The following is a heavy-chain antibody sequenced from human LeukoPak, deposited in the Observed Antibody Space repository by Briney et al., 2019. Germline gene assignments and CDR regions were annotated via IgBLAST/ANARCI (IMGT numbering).Heavy chain of an antibody. D-gene: IGHD5-12*01. CDR3: AKGDSGPPISDY. Sequence: GRSLRLSYAASGFTFSSYGMHWVRQAPGKGLEWVAFIRYDGSNKYYADSVKGRFTISRDNSKNTLYLQMNSLRAEDTAVYYCAKGDSGPPISDYWGQGTLVTVSS. CDR2: IRYDGSNK. J-gene: IGHJ4*02. CDR1: GFTFSSYG. V-gene: IGHV3-30*02.